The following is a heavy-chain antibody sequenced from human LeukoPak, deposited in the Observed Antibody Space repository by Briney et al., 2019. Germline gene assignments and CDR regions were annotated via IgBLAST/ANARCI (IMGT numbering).Heavy chain of an antibody. V-gene: IGHV4-59*07. Sequence: SDTLSLTCSVSGVSITSNYWSWIRQPPGKGLEWLGYTHHSGATSYNPSLKSRSTMSLDTSNNQFSLKLSSVTAADTAVYYCARSSGHSYGDFDYWGQGNLVTVSS. D-gene: IGHD5-18*01. J-gene: IGHJ4*02. CDR1: GVSITSNY. CDR2: THHSGAT. CDR3: ARSSGHSYGDFDY.